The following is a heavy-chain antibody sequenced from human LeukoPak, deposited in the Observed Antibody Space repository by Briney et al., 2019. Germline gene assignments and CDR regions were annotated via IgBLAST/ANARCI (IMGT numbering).Heavy chain of an antibody. Sequence: GGSLRLSCAASGFTFSSYWMHWVRQAPGKGLVWVSRINSDGSTTSYADSVMGRSTISRDNAKNTLYLQMNSLRAEDTAVYYCARVIYSGWEGELSDWGQGTLVTVSS. V-gene: IGHV3-74*01. J-gene: IGHJ4*02. D-gene: IGHD6-19*01. CDR2: INSDGSTT. CDR1: GFTFSSYW. CDR3: ARVIYSGWEGELSD.